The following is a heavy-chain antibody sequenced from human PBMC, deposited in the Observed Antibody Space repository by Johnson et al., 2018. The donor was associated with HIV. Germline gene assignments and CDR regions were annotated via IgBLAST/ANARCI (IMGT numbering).Heavy chain of an antibody. CDR3: ARRPNHDILTGKGGAFDI. CDR1: GFTFSSYA. Sequence: QVQLVESGGGVVQPGRSLRLSCAASGFTFSSYAMHWVRQAPGKGLEWVAVISYDGSNKYYADSVKGRFTISRDNSKNTLYLQMNSLRPEDTAVYYCARRPNHDILTGKGGAFDIWGQGTMVTVSS. J-gene: IGHJ3*02. CDR2: ISYDGSNK. V-gene: IGHV3-30*04. D-gene: IGHD3-9*01.